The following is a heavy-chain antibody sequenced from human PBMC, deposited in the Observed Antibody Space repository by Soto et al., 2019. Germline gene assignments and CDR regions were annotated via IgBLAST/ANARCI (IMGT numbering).Heavy chain of an antibody. J-gene: IGHJ4*02. D-gene: IGHD3-3*01. CDR1: GLTFSSYG. CDR3: ARDLDSIFDY. CDR2: IGYNGGEK. V-gene: IGHV3-33*01. Sequence: QVQLVESGGGVVQPGTSLRLSCAASGLTFSSYGMHWVRLAPGKGLEWVAVIGYNGGEKYYADSVKGRFTISRDNSKNPLYLQMNSRRAEDTAVYYCARDLDSIFDYWGQGTLVTVSS.